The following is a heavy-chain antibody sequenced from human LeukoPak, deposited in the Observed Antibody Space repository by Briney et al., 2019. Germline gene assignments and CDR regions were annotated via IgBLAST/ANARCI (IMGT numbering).Heavy chain of an antibody. V-gene: IGHV4-59*01. CDR2: IYYTGNT. J-gene: IGHJ5*02. Sequence: PSETLSLTCTVSGGFISSFYWSWIRQPPGKGLEWLGYIYYTGNTNYNPSLKSRVTISVDTSKNQFSLNLISVTAADAAVYYCARMGTGWDNWFDPWGQGTLVTVSS. CDR3: ARMGTGWDNWFDP. CDR1: GGFISSFY. D-gene: IGHD6-19*01.